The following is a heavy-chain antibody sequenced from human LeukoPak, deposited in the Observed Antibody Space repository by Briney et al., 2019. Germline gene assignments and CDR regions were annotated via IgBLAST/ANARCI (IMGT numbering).Heavy chain of an antibody. CDR1: GFTFSRYW. J-gene: IGHJ4*02. CDR3: ARDRGGRTGLDD. Sequence: GGSLRLSCAASGFTFSRYWMSWVRQAPGKGLEWVAFIKEEGSEKYYVDSVKGRFTISRDNAENSLYLQMNSLRAEDTAVYYCARDRGGRTGLDDWGQGTLVTVSS. D-gene: IGHD2-15*01. V-gene: IGHV3-7*04. CDR2: IKEEGSEK.